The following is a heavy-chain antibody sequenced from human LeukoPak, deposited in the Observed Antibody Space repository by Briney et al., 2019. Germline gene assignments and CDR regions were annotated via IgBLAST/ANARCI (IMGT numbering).Heavy chain of an antibody. V-gene: IGHV3-23*01. CDR2: ISGSGGST. CDR1: GFTFSRHW. Sequence: GGSLRLSCAASGFTFSRHWMHWVRQAPGKGLEWVSAISGSGGSTYYADSVKGRFTISRDNSKNTLYLQMNSLRAEDTAVYCCAKDQYSSSWYYFDYWGQGTLVTVSS. D-gene: IGHD6-13*01. CDR3: AKDQYSSSWYYFDY. J-gene: IGHJ4*02.